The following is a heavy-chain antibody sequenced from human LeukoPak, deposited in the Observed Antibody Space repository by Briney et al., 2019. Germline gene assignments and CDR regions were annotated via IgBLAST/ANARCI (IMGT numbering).Heavy chain of an antibody. Sequence: SETLSLTCTVSGGSISSGGYYWSWIRQHPGKGLEWIGYTYYSGSTYYNPSLKSRVTISVDTSKNQFSLKLSSVTAADTAVYYCARGWLTGQIAAAGSDDAFDIWGQGTMVTVSS. D-gene: IGHD6-13*01. CDR3: ARGWLTGQIAAAGSDDAFDI. CDR2: TYYSGST. J-gene: IGHJ3*02. V-gene: IGHV4-31*03. CDR1: GGSISSGGYY.